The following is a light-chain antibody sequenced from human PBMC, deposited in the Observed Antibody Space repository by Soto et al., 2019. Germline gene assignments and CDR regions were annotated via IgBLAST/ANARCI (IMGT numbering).Light chain of an antibody. J-gene: IGLJ3*02. Sequence: QSVLTQPASVSGSPGQSITISCTGTPSDVGGSKYVAWYQQPPRKAPRIIIYDVSDRPSGGSYRFSGSKSGNTASLHITALQCEDESDYCCGSYTPGNPRVCGGGTKLNVL. CDR1: PSDVGGSKY. CDR2: DVS. CDR3: GSYTPGNPRV. V-gene: IGLV2-14*01.